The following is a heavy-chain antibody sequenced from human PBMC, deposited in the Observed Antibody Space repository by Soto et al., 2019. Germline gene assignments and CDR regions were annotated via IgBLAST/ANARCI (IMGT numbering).Heavy chain of an antibody. CDR2: IYYSGST. Sequence: TCAVSGGSISSGGYSWSWVRQPPGKGLEWIGYIYYSGSTNYNPSLKSRVTISVDTSKNQFSLKLSSLTAADTAVYYCARQNSSRWDISCNYGRDAGGKGTRV. J-gene: IGHJ6*04. V-gene: IGHV4-30-4*07. D-gene: IGHD6-13*01. CDR3: ARQNSSRWDISCNYGRDA. CDR1: GGSISSGGYS.